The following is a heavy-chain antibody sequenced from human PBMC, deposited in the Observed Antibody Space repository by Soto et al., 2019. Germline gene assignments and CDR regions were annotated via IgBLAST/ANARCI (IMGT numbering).Heavy chain of an antibody. J-gene: IGHJ2*01. CDR2: INPNSGGT. CDR1: GYTFTGYY. CDR3: ARALLPGYCTNGVCSLHSHFTPLPDWYFDL. D-gene: IGHD2-8*01. V-gene: IGHV1-2*04. Sequence: GASVKVSCKASGYTFTGYYMHWVRQAPGQGLEWMGWINPNSGGTNYAQKFQGWVTMTRDTSISTAYMELSRLRSDDTAVYYCARALLPGYCTNGVCSLHSHFTPLPDWYFDLWGRGTLVTVSS.